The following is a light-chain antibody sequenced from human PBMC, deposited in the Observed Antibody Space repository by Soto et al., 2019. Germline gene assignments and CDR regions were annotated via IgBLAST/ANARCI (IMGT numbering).Light chain of an antibody. CDR3: CSYRSDNPLFYF. CDR1: HNDVVHENF. Sequence: QSVLAQPASVSGSPGQSITISCTGTHNDVVHENFVSWYQQHPDKVPKLIIYDVTRRASGISSRFSASKSGNTAYLAISGLRADDEADYFCCSYRSDNPLFYFFGTWTKVTV. J-gene: IGLJ1*01. V-gene: IGLV2-14*03. CDR2: DVT.